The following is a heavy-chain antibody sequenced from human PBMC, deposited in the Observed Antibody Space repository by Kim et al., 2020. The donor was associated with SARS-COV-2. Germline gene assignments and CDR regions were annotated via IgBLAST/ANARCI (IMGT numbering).Heavy chain of an antibody. CDR2: INTNTGNP. D-gene: IGHD2-8*02. Sequence: ASVKVSCKASGYTFTSYAMNWVRQAPGQGLEWMGWINTNTGNPTYAQGFTGRFVFSLDTSVSTAYLQISSLKAEDTAVYYCARDWGLGYCTGGVCRLGTSDPWGQGTLVTVSS. J-gene: IGHJ5*02. CDR1: GYTFTSYA. CDR3: ARDWGLGYCTGGVCRLGTSDP. V-gene: IGHV7-4-1*02.